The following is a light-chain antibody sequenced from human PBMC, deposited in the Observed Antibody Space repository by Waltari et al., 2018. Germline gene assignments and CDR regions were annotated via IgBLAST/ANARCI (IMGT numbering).Light chain of an antibody. CDR3: QQSHSVPDT. V-gene: IGKV1-39*01. CDR1: QDINRN. Sequence: DIQMTQSPSSLSQSVGDRIIITCRASQDINRNLNWYQKQVGKAPKLLIYGASNLQSGVPSRFSGSGSETDYTLIISSLQPEDSASYVCQQSHSVPDTFGQETKLVIK. J-gene: IGKJ2*01. CDR2: GAS.